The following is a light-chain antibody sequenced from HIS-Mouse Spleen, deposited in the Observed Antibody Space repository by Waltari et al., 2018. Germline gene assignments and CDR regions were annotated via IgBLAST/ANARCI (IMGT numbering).Light chain of an antibody. CDR2: EDS. CDR1: ALPTKY. V-gene: IGLV3-10*01. J-gene: IGLJ2*01. CDR3: YSTDSSGNHRV. Sequence: SYELTQPPSVSVSPGQTARITCSGAALPTKYAYWYQQKSGQAPVLVIYEDSKRPSGIPERFSGSSSGTMATWTISGAQVEDEADYYCYSTDSSGNHRVFGGGTKLTVL.